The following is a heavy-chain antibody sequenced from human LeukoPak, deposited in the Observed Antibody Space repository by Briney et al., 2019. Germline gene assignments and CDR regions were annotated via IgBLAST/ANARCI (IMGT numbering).Heavy chain of an antibody. V-gene: IGHV3-21*01. CDR2: ISSISSYI. CDR1: GFTFSSYS. CDR3: ARDPVSNYVYFDY. J-gene: IGHJ4*02. D-gene: IGHD4-11*01. Sequence: GGSLRLSCAASGFTFSSYSMNWVRQAPGEGLEWVSSISSISSYIYYADSVKGRFTISRDNAKNSLYLQMNSLRAEDTAVYYCARDPVSNYVYFDYWGQGTLVTVSS.